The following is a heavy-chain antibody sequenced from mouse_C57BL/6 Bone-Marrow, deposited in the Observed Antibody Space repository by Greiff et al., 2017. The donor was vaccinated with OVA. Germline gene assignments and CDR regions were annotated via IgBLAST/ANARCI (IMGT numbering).Heavy chain of an antibody. CDR2: IDPENGDT. D-gene: IGHD1-1*02. J-gene: IGHJ2*01. Sequence: VQLQQSGAELVRPGASVKLSCTASGFNIKDYYMHWVKQRPEQGLEWIGWIDPENGDTEYAPKFQGKATITADTSSNTAYLQLSSLTSEDTAVYYCTSCGNFDYWGQGTTLTVSS. CDR1: GFNIKDYY. CDR3: TSCGNFDY. V-gene: IGHV14-4*01.